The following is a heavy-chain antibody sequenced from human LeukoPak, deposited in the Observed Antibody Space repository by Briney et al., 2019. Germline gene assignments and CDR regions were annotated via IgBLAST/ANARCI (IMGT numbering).Heavy chain of an antibody. CDR3: AKDRRYCSGGSCLFYYYGMDV. J-gene: IGHJ6*02. V-gene: IGHV3-30*18. CDR2: ISYDGSNK. Sequence: GRSLRLSCAASGFTLSSYGMHWVRQAPGKGLEWVAVISYDGSNKYYADSVKGRFTISRDNSKNTLYLQMNSLRAEDTAVYYCAKDRRYCSGGSCLFYYYGMDVWGQGTTVTVSS. D-gene: IGHD2-15*01. CDR1: GFTLSSYG.